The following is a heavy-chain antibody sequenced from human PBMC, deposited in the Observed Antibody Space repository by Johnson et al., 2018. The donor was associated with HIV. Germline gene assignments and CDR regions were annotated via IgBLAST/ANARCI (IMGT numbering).Heavy chain of an antibody. CDR1: GFSFDDYG. J-gene: IGHJ3*02. CDR2: ITWNGGST. D-gene: IGHD3-16*01. V-gene: IGHV3-20*04. Sequence: MLLVESGGGLVQPGRSLRLSCAASGFSFDDYGMSWVRQAPGKGLEWVSSITWNGGSTGYGDSVKGRFTISRDNSKNTLYLQMNSLRAEDTAVYYCAKPPSMGADAFDIWGQGTMVTVSS. CDR3: AKPPSMGADAFDI.